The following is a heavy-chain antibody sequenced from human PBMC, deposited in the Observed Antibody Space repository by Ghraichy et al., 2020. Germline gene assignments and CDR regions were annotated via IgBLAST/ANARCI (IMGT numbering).Heavy chain of an antibody. V-gene: IGHV4-39*01. Sequence: SETLSLTCSVSGDSIRFSNYYWGWVRQPPGEGLEWIGSVHYSETTYYNPSLKSRVTLSVDTSKNQFSLELSSVTAADTAVYYCARLTFGETAFDYWGQGTMVTVSS. CDR1: GDSIRFSNYY. CDR2: VHYSETT. D-gene: IGHD3-16*01. CDR3: ARLTFGETAFDY. J-gene: IGHJ4*02.